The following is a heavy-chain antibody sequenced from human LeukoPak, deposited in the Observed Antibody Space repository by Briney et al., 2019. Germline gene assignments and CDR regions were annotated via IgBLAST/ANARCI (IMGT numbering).Heavy chain of an antibody. J-gene: IGHJ4*02. CDR3: ARGYAAMVSAPDY. CDR2: ISSSSSYI. V-gene: IGHV3-21*04. CDR1: GFTFSSYS. Sequence: PGGSLRLSCAASGFTFSSYSMNWVRQAPGKGLEWVSSISSSSSYIYYADSVKGRFTISRDNSKNTLYLQMNSLRAEDTAVYYCARGYAAMVSAPDYWGQGTLVTVSS. D-gene: IGHD5-18*01.